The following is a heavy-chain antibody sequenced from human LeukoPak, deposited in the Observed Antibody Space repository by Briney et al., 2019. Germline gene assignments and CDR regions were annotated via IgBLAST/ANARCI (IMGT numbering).Heavy chain of an antibody. D-gene: IGHD2-2*01. CDR2: ISGNNDNP. V-gene: IGHV1-18*01. CDR1: GYTFSNFG. J-gene: IGHJ4*02. Sequence: ASVKASCKTSGYTFSNFGINWVRQAPGQGLEWMGWISGNNDNPNYGQKFQGRFTVTTDSSTSTAYMELRNLRFDDTAVYYCARDGTSTDGYWGQGTLVTVSS. CDR3: ARDGTSTDGY.